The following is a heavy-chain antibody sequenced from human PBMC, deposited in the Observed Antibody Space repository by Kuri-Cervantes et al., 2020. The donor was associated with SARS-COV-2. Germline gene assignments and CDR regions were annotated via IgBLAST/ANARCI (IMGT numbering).Heavy chain of an antibody. D-gene: IGHD6-13*01. CDR1: GFSFNTFW. V-gene: IGHV3-7*02. Sequence: GESLKISCAGSGFSFNTFWMSWVRQAPGKGLEWVAYIKQDGSQKYYVDSVKGRFTISRDNAKNTLYLQMNSLRAEDTAVYYCARREAAAGFDYWGQGTLVTVSS. CDR2: IKQDGSQK. CDR3: ARREAAAGFDY. J-gene: IGHJ4*02.